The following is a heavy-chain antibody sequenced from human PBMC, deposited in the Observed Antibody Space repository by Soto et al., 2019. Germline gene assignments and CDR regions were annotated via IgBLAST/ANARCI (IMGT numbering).Heavy chain of an antibody. CDR3: ARDFIGGWLDAFDI. Sequence: QVQLQESGPGLVKPSQTLSLTCTVSGGSISSGGYYWSWIRQHPGKGLEWIGYIYYSGSTYYNPSLKSRVTISVDTSKNQFSLKLSSVTAADTAVYYCARDFIGGWLDAFDIWGQGTMVTVSS. CDR1: GGSISSGGYY. V-gene: IGHV4-31*03. D-gene: IGHD3-9*01. J-gene: IGHJ3*02. CDR2: IYYSGST.